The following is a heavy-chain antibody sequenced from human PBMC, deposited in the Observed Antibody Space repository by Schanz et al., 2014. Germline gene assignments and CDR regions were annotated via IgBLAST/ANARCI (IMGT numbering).Heavy chain of an antibody. CDR3: AGAVATIRADSFDI. D-gene: IGHD5-12*01. CDR2: INSRSNFI. V-gene: IGHV3-21*01. J-gene: IGHJ3*02. Sequence: EVQLVESGGGLVRPGGSLRLSCAASGLLFSYYYMSGVRQTPKGLEWVSSINSRSNFIYYADSVKGRFTISRDNAKNSLYLQMNSLRAEDTAVYYCAGAVATIRADSFDIWGQGTMVAVSS. CDR1: GLLFSYYY.